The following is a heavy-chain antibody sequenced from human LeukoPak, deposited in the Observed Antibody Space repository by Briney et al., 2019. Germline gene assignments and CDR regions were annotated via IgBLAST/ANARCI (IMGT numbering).Heavy chain of an antibody. D-gene: IGHD1-26*01. Sequence: SETLSLTCTVSGASIRSGDYYWSWIRQPPGKGLEWIGYIYYSGSTNYNPSLKSRVTISVDTSKNQFSLKLRSVTAADTAVYYCARGLGGSYHYWGQGTLVTVSS. CDR1: GASIRSGDYY. V-gene: IGHV4-61*08. J-gene: IGHJ4*02. CDR3: ARGLGGSYHY. CDR2: IYYSGST.